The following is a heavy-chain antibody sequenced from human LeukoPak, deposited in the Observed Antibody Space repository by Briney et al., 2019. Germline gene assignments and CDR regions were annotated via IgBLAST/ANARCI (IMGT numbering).Heavy chain of an antibody. Sequence: SETLSLTCAVYGGSFSGYYWSWIRQPPGKGLEWIGEINHSGSTNYNPSLKSRVTISVDTSENQFSLKLSSVTAADTAVYYCARAGRITIFGVVIDYYYGMDVWGQGTTVTVSS. CDR3: ARAGRITIFGVVIDYYYGMDV. J-gene: IGHJ6*02. CDR1: GGSFSGYY. D-gene: IGHD3-3*01. CDR2: INHSGST. V-gene: IGHV4-34*01.